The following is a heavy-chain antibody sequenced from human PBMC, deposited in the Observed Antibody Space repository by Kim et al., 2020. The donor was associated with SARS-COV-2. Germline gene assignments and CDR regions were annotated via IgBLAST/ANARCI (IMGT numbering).Heavy chain of an antibody. V-gene: IGHV4-4*02. CDR1: GGSISSSNW. D-gene: IGHD3-22*01. CDR2: IYHSGST. CDR3: ARCALTYYYDSSGYYYGCDAFDI. Sequence: SETLSLTCAVSGGSISSSNWWSWVRQPPGKGLEWIGEIYHSGSTNYNPSLKSRVTISVDKSKNQFSLKLSSVTAADTAVYYCARCALTYYYDSSGYYYGCDAFDIWGQGTMVTVSS. J-gene: IGHJ3*02.